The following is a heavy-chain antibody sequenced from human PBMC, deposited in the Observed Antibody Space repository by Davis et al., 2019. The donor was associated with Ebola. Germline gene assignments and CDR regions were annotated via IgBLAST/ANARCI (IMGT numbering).Heavy chain of an antibody. D-gene: IGHD2-21*01. CDR3: AHVAIPPNMRVIEFAF. J-gene: IGHJ4*02. V-gene: IGHV2-5*02. CDR2: IYWDEDK. Sequence: SGPTLVKPTQTLTLTCALSGFSVSTSGVGVGWIRQPPGKALEWLALIYWDEDKRYSPSLKSRLTIVKDTSKNQVILTMTNMDPVDTATYYCAHVAIPPNMRVIEFAFWGQGILVTVSS. CDR1: GFSVSTSGVG.